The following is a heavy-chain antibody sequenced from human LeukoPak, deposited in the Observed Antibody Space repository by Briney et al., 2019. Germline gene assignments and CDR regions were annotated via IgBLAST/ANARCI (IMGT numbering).Heavy chain of an antibody. CDR1: GFTVSSNS. Sequence: GGSLRLSCTVSGFTVSSNSMSWVRQAPGKGLEWVSFIYSDNTHYSDSAKGRFTISRDNSKNTLYLQMNSLRAEDTAVYYCARRAGAYSHPYDYWGQGTLVTVSS. D-gene: IGHD4/OR15-4a*01. CDR2: IYSDNT. J-gene: IGHJ4*02. V-gene: IGHV3-53*01. CDR3: ARRAGAYSHPYDY.